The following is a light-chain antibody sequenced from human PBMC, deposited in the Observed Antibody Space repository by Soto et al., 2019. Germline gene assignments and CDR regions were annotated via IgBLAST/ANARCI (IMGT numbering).Light chain of an antibody. CDR1: QIISSW. CDR2: GAS. CDR3: QQYDNPPLT. J-gene: IGKJ4*01. Sequence: DMQMTQSPSTLSASLGDRVTLTCRARQIISSWLAWYQQKPGKGPKLLIYGASSMDTGVPSRFSGSGSGTDFTLTISSLQPEDIATYYCQQYDNPPLTFGGGTKVDIK. V-gene: IGKV1-5*01.